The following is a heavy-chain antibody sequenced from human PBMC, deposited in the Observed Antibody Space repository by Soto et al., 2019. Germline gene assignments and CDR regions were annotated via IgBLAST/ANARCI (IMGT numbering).Heavy chain of an antibody. J-gene: IGHJ4*02. CDR2: ISSSSGTI. CDR1: GFPFSDYY. CDR3: ARGTYRSKTDFDY. Sequence: PGGSLTLSCAASGFPFSDYYMTWIRQSPGSGLEWVSYISSSSGTISYATSVKGRFTISRDNDQNSLYLQMTSLRAEDTAVYYWARGTYRSKTDFDYWGQGTLVTVSS. V-gene: IGHV3-11*01. D-gene: IGHD6-13*01.